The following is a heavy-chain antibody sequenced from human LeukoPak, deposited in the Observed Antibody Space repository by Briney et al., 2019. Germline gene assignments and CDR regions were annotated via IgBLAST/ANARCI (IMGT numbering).Heavy chain of an antibody. D-gene: IGHD2-15*01. CDR1: GFTFSGSA. CDR3: TGTIAGDAFDI. V-gene: IGHV3-73*01. J-gene: IGHJ3*02. CDR2: IRSKANSYAT. Sequence: GGSLRLSCAASGFTFSGSAMHWVRQASGKGLEWVGRIRSKANSYATAYGESVKGRFTISRDDSKNTAYLQMNSLKTEDTAVYYCTGTIAGDAFDIWGQGTMVTVSS.